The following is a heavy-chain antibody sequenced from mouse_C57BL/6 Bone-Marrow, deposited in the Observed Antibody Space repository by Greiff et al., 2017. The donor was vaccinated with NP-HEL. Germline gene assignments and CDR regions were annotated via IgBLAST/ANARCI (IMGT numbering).Heavy chain of an antibody. CDR3: TTGGLRRDY. V-gene: IGHV14-4*01. D-gene: IGHD2-2*01. CDR2: IDPENGDT. Sequence: LVESGAELVRPGASVKLSCTASGFNIKDDYMHWVKQRPEQGLEWIGWIDPENGDTEYASKFQGKATITADTSSNTAYLQLSSLTSEDTAVYYCTTGGLRRDYWGQGTTLTVSS. J-gene: IGHJ2*01. CDR1: GFNIKDDY.